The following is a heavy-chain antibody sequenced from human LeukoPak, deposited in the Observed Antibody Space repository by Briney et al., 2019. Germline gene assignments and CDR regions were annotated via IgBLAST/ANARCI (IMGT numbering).Heavy chain of an antibody. Sequence: GGSLRLSCAASGFTLSNHWMTWVRQVPGRGPEWVTNVNRDGSETYYLDSVKGRFTISKDNAKNSLYLQMNSLRAEDTALYHCARNNGMDVWGQGTTVIVSS. V-gene: IGHV3-7*03. CDR2: VNRDGSET. CDR3: ARNNGMDV. J-gene: IGHJ6*02. CDR1: GFTLSNHW.